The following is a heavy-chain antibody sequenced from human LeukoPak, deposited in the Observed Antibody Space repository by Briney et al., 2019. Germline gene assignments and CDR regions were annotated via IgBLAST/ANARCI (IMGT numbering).Heavy chain of an antibody. J-gene: IGHJ4*02. Sequence: GGSLRLSCAASGFTFSSYAMSWVRQAPGKGLEWVSAISGSGGSTYYADSVKGRFTISRDNSKNTLYLQMNSLRAEDTAVYYCAKSVRVVHDLYYFDYWGQGTLVTVSS. V-gene: IGHV3-23*01. CDR1: GFTFSSYA. D-gene: IGHD2-2*01. CDR2: ISGSGGST. CDR3: AKSVRVVHDLYYFDY.